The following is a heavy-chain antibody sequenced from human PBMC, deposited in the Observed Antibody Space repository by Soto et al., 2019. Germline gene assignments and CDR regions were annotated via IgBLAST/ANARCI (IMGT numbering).Heavy chain of an antibody. CDR3: ASYNIATAGFYYYGMDV. V-gene: IGHV4-59*01. CDR2: IYYSGST. CDR1: GDSISSYY. D-gene: IGHD6-13*01. J-gene: IGHJ6*02. Sequence: QVQLQESGPGLVKPSETLSLTCTVSGDSISSYYWSWIRQPPGKGLEWIGYIYYSGSTNYNPSLKGRGTISVDTSKIQFSLSLSSVTAADTALYYCASYNIATAGFYYYGMDVWGRGTTVTVSS.